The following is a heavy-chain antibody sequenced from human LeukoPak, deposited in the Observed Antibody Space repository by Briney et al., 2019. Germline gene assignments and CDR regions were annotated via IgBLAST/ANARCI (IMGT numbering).Heavy chain of an antibody. CDR3: ARGGNWASFDY. V-gene: IGHV4-30-2*01. D-gene: IGHD1-1*01. CDR2: ISHSGIT. Sequence: PSQTLSLTCAVSGGSISTGGLSWSWVRQPPGKGLEWIGYISHSGITYYNPSLKSRVTISVDRSKNHFSLKLTSVTAADTAVYYCARGGNWASFDYWGQGTLVTVSS. CDR1: GGSISTGGLS. J-gene: IGHJ4*02.